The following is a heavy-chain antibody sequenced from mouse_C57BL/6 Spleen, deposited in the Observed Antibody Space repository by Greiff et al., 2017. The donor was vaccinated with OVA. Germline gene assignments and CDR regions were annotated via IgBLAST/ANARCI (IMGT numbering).Heavy chain of an antibody. CDR3: TRDVEPNYYGSIDYWYFAV. V-gene: IGHV5-9-1*02. D-gene: IGHD1-1*01. J-gene: IGHJ1*03. CDR1: GFTFSSYA. Sequence: EVHLVESGEGLVKPGGSLKLSCAASGFTFSSYAMSWVRQTPEKRLEWVAYISSGGDYIYYADTVKGRFTISRDNARNTLYLQMSSLKSEDTAMYYSTRDVEPNYYGSIDYWYFAVWGTEAPVTVSS. CDR2: ISSGGDYI.